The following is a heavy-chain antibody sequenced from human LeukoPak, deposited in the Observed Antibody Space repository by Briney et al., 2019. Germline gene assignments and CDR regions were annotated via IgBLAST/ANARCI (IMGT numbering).Heavy chain of an antibody. V-gene: IGHV3-23*01. Sequence: GGSLRLSCAASGFTFSNAWVSWVRQAPGKGLEWVSAISGSGGSTYYADSVKGRFTISRDNSKNTLYLQMNSLRAEDTAVYYCVKELDSSGYFDFWGQGTLVTVSS. CDR1: GFTFSNAW. CDR2: ISGSGGST. CDR3: VKELDSSGYFDF. D-gene: IGHD3-22*01. J-gene: IGHJ4*02.